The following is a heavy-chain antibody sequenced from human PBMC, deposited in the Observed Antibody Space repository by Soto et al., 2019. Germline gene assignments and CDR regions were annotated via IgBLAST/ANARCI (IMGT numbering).Heavy chain of an antibody. V-gene: IGHV3-23*01. D-gene: IGHD1-26*01. CDR1: GFTFKEYG. CDR3: AKARVRIVGANSFDY. J-gene: IGHJ4*02. CDR2: ITGSGTFT. Sequence: EVQLLESGGGFIQPGGSLRLSCAVSGFTFKEYGMNWVRQAPGKGLEWVSAITGSGTFTYYADSVKGRFTISRDNSQSTLYLQMDSLRGEDTALYFCAKARVRIVGANSFDYWGQGTPVTVSS.